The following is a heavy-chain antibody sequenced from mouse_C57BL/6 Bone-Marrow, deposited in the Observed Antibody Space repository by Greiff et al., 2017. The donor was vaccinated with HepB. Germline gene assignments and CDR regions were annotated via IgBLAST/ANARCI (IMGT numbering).Heavy chain of an antibody. V-gene: IGHV1-59*01. Sequence: QVQLQQPGAELVRPGTSVKLSCKASGYTFTSYWMHWVKQRPGQGLEWIGVIDPSDSYTNYNQKFKGKATLTVDTSSSTAYMQLSSLTSEDSAVYYCARSAYYNGDWYFDVWGTGTTVTVSS. D-gene: IGHD1-1*01. CDR3: ARSAYYNGDWYFDV. CDR2: IDPSDSYT. J-gene: IGHJ1*03. CDR1: GYTFTSYW.